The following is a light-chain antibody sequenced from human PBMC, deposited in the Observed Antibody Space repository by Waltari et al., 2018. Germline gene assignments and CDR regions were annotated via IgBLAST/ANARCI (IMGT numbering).Light chain of an antibody. CDR1: SSDVGRFNY. V-gene: IGLV2-11*01. CDR3: CSSAGFYTYV. CDR2: DVT. Sequence: QSALTQPRSVSGSPGQSVTISCTGTSSDVGRFNYFSWFQQHPGEAPKLIIYDVTKRPSGVPGRFSGSKSGNTASLTISGLQAEDDSDYYCCSSAGFYTYVFGTGTKVTVL. J-gene: IGLJ1*01.